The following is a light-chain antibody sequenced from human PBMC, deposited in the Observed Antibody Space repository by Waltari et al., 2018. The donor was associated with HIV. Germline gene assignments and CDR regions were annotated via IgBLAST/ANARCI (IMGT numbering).Light chain of an antibody. J-gene: IGLJ1*01. CDR1: SSNIGINS. V-gene: IGLV1-44*01. CDR2: TNK. CDR3: AAWDDSLNGFG. Sequence: QSVLTQPPSASGTPGQRVTISCSGSSSNIGINSVHWYQQLPGAAPTLLIYTNKQRPSVVPDRFSGAKSGTSASLAISGLQSEDEADYYCAAWDDSLNGFGFGAGTKVTVL.